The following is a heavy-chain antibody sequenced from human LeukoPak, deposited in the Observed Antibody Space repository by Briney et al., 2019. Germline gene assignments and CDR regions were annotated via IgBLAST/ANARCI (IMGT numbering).Heavy chain of an antibody. D-gene: IGHD5-24*01. J-gene: IGHJ3*02. CDR1: GFTVISNY. CDR3: ARADGSTILGAFDI. V-gene: IGHV3-53*01. Sequence: GGSLRLSCAASGFTVISNYMSWVRQAPGKGLECVSVIYSGGSTYYADSVKGRFTISRDNSKNTLYLQMNSLRAEDTAVYYCARADGSTILGAFDIWGQGTMVTVSS. CDR2: IYSGGST.